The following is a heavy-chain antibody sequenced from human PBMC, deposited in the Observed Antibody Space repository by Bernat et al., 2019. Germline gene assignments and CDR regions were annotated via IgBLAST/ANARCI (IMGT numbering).Heavy chain of an antibody. V-gene: IGHV4-4*02. CDR3: ARSRGGWPSMGYDY. D-gene: IGHD6-19*01. CDR1: GGSIISSHW. CDR2: IIHSGST. J-gene: IGHJ4*02. Sequence: QVQLQESGPGLVKPSGTLSLTCDVSGGSIISSHWWSWVRQPPGKGLEWIGEIIHSGSTNYNPSLNSRDTMPVDKSKNQLSLKLSSVTAADTAVYYCARSRGGWPSMGYDYWGQGTLVTVSS.